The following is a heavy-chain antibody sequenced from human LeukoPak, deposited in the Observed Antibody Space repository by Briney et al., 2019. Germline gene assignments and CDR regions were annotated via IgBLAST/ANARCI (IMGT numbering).Heavy chain of an antibody. J-gene: IGHJ4*02. CDR3: ARRQVWGNSRFDY. D-gene: IGHD3-16*01. CDR2: IYISGST. Sequence: SETLSLTCTVSGGSISSGSYYWSWIRQPAGKGLEWIGRIYISGSTTYNPSLRSRVTISVDTSKNQFSLTVTSVTAADTAVYYCARRQVWGNSRFDYWGQGTLVTGSS. CDR1: GGSISSGSYY. V-gene: IGHV4-61*02.